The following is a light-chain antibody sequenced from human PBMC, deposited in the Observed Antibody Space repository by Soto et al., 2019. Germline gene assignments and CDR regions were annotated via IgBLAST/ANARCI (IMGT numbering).Light chain of an antibody. Sequence: VMTQSPLSLPVTLGQPASISCRSSQSVNSNYLAWYQQHPGQPPRLLIYGISTRATGIPARFSGSGSGTDFTLTISSLQPEDFATYYCQQANSFPPAFGPGTKVDIK. CDR3: QQANSFPPA. V-gene: IGKV3D-7*01. J-gene: IGKJ3*01. CDR1: QSVNSNY. CDR2: GIS.